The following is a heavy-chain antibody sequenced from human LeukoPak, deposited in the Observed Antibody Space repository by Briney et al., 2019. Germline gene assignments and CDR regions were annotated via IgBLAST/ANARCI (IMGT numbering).Heavy chain of an antibody. J-gene: IGHJ6*02. Sequence: PGGSLRLSCAASGFTFSSYNMNWVRQAPGKGLEWVSSIRSRTSYIYYADSVKGRFTISRDIAKNSLYLQMNSLRAEDTAVYYCARDRGSYETDYGMDVWGQGTTVTVSS. D-gene: IGHD5-12*01. V-gene: IGHV3-21*01. CDR1: GFTFSSYN. CDR3: ARDRGSYETDYGMDV. CDR2: IRSRTSYI.